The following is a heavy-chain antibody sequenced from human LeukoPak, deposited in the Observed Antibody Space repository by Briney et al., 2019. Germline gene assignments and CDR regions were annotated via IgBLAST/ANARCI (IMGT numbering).Heavy chain of an antibody. J-gene: IGHJ4*02. CDR2: ISTDGSST. CDR1: GLSFSSYG. CDR3: ARGVVVGATSALGH. Sequence: GGSLRLSCAASGLSFSSYGMSWVPQAPGKGLVWVSRISTDGSSTSYADSVKGRFAISRDNAKNTLYLQMNSLRSEDTAVYYCARGVVVGATSALGHWGQGTLVTVSS. V-gene: IGHV3-74*01. D-gene: IGHD1-26*01.